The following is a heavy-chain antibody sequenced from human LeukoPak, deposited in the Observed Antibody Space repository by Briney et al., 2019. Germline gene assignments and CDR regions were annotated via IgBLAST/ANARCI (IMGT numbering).Heavy chain of an antibody. J-gene: IGHJ5*02. CDR1: GYTLTELS. CDR3: ARDPYSNYWFDP. CDR2: FDPEDGET. D-gene: IGHD4-11*01. Sequence: ASVKVSCKVSGYTLTELSMHWVRQAPGKGLEWMGGFDPEDGETIYAQKFQGRVTMTEDTSTDTAYMELSSLRSEDTAVYNCARDPYSNYWFDPWGQGTLVTVSS. V-gene: IGHV1-24*01.